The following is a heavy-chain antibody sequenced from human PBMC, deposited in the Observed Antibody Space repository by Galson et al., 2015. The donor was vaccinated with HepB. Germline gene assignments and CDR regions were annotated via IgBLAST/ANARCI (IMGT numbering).Heavy chain of an antibody. CDR2: IKQDGSEK. CDR1: GFTFSSYW. V-gene: IGHV3-7*03. D-gene: IGHD2-2*01. CDR3: ARVGTQDIVVVPAASPYGMDV. J-gene: IGHJ6*02. Sequence: SLRLSCAASGFTFSSYWMSWVRQAPGKGLEWVANIKQDGSEKYYVDSVKGRFTISRDNAKNSLYLQMNSLRAEDTAVYYCARVGTQDIVVVPAASPYGMDVWGQGTTVTVSS.